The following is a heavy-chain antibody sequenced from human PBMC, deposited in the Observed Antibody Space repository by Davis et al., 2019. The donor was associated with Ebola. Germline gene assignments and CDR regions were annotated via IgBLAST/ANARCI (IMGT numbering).Heavy chain of an antibody. Sequence: GESLKISCAASGFNLNGYDMNWVRQAPGKGLEWVSFIRYDGSLQFYADSVKGRFTISRDNSKDTLYLEMNSLRAEDTALYYCAKDDRPYYFGSGSYDWFDPWGQGTHVTVSS. J-gene: IGHJ5*02. CDR3: AKDDRPYYFGSGSYDWFDP. CDR2: IRYDGSLQ. CDR1: GFNLNGYD. V-gene: IGHV3-30*02. D-gene: IGHD3-10*01.